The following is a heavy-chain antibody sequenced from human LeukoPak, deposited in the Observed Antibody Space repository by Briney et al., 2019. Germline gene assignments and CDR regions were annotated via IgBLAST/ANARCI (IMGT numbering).Heavy chain of an antibody. V-gene: IGHV1-69*13. J-gene: IGHJ4*02. CDR3: AVTIVGLSPGFDY. CDR2: IIPIFGTA. CDR1: GGTFSSYA. D-gene: IGHD1-26*01. Sequence: SVKVSCTASGGTFSSYAISWVRQAPGQGLEWMGGIIPIFGTANYAQKFQGRVTITADESTSTAYMELSSLRSEDTAVYYCAVTIVGLSPGFDYWGQGTLVTVSS.